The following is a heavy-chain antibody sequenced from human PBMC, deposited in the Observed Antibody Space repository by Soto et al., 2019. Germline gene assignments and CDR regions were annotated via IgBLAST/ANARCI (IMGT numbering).Heavy chain of an antibody. CDR1: GGSISSGGYS. Sequence: QLQLQESGSGLVKPSQTLSLTCAVSGGSISSGGYSWSWIRQPPGKGLEWIGYIFPSGSTYYNPSLTRRVTIPVCTSNNRFSLKVNSVPAADTAVYSCASEGGRGSPDWYFDLWGRGTLVTVSS. J-gene: IGHJ2*01. V-gene: IGHV4-30-2*01. D-gene: IGHD1-26*01. CDR2: IFPSGST. CDR3: ASEGGRGSPDWYFDL.